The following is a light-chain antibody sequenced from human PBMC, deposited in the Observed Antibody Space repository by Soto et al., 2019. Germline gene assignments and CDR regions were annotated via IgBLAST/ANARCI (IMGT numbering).Light chain of an antibody. CDR2: DVS. J-gene: IGLJ2*01. CDR3: CSYAGSSTVV. V-gene: IGLV2-23*02. CDR1: SSDIGAHDL. Sequence: QSALTQPASVSGSPGQSITISCTGTSSDIGAHDLVSWYQQHPGKAPKFMIYDVSKRPSGVSTRFSGSKSGNRASLTISGLQDEDEADYYCCSYAGSSTVVFGGGTKLTVL.